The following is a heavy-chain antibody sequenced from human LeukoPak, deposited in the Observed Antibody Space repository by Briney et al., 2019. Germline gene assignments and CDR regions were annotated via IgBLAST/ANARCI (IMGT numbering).Heavy chain of an antibody. V-gene: IGHV3-11*04. Sequence: GGSLRLSCAASGFTFSDYYMSWIRQAPGKGLEWVSYISSSGSTIYYADSVKGRFTISRDNSKNTLYLQMNSLRAEDTAVYYCARDPCSGGSCYDWFDPWGQGTLVTVSS. J-gene: IGHJ5*02. CDR3: ARDPCSGGSCYDWFDP. CDR2: ISSSGSTI. D-gene: IGHD2-15*01. CDR1: GFTFSDYY.